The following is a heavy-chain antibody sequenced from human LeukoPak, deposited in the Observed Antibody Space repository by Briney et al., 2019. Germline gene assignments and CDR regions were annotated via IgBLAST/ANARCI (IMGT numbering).Heavy chain of an antibody. CDR3: VRRGDASSGWGDHDF. J-gene: IGHJ4*02. Sequence: GGSLRLSCAASGFTFNRNAISWVRKAPGKGLEWVSTIGGSGDKTFYADSVKGRFTISRDNSKNMVHLQMNSLTGEDTALYYCVRRGDASSGWGDHDFWGQGALVTVSS. CDR2: IGGSGDKT. CDR1: GFTFNRNA. D-gene: IGHD6-19*01. V-gene: IGHV3-23*01.